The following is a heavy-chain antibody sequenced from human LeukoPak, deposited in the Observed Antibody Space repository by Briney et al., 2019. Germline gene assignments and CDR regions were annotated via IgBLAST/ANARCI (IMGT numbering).Heavy chain of an antibody. V-gene: IGHV3-48*03. CDR2: IRSSGSTT. CDR1: GFSFSSYE. CDR3: ARVGNSLNYFDC. J-gene: IGHJ4*02. D-gene: IGHD6-13*01. Sequence: PGGSLRLSCAASGFSFSSYEMNWVRQAPGKGLEWVSYIRSSGSTTYYADSVKGRFIISRDNAKDSLYLQMNSLRAEDTAVYYCARVGNSLNYFDCWGQGTLDAVSS.